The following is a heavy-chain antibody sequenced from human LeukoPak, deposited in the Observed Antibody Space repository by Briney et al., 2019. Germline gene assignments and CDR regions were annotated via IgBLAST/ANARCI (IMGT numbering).Heavy chain of an antibody. J-gene: IGHJ6*04. V-gene: IGHV3-48*03. Sequence: PGGSLRLSCAASGFTFSSYEMNWVRQAPGKGLEWVSYISSSGSTIYYADSVKGRFTISRDNAKNSLYLQMNSLRAEDTAVHYCARAQRHDYGDYVPYYYGMDVWGKGTTVTVSS. CDR1: GFTFSSYE. CDR2: ISSSGSTI. CDR3: ARAQRHDYGDYVPYYYGMDV. D-gene: IGHD4-17*01.